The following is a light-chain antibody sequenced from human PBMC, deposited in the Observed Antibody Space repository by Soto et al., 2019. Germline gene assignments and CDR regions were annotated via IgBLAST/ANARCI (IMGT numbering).Light chain of an antibody. J-gene: IGKJ2*01. V-gene: IGKV3-15*01. CDR2: GAS. CDR1: QSVSSN. CDR3: QQYNKWPPHT. Sequence: EIVMTQSPATLSVSPGERATLSCRASQSVSSNLAWYQQKPVQAPRLLIYGASTRATGIPARFSGSGSGTEFTLTISSLQSEDFAVYYCQQYNKWPPHTFGQGTKLEIK.